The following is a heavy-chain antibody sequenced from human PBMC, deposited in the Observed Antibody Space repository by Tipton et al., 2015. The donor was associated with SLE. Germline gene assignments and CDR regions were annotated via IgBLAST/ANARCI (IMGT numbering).Heavy chain of an antibody. D-gene: IGHD6-13*01. J-gene: IGHJ5*02. CDR3: ASSNGYSSSWYGPYNWFDP. V-gene: IGHV4-39*07. CDR2: IYYSGST. CDR1: GDSITSDSYY. Sequence: TLSLTCTVSGDSITSDSYYWGWIRQPPGKGLEWIGSIYYSGSTYYNPSLKSRVTISVDTSKNQFSLKLSSVTAADTAVYYCASSNGYSSSWYGPYNWFDPWGQGTLVTVSS.